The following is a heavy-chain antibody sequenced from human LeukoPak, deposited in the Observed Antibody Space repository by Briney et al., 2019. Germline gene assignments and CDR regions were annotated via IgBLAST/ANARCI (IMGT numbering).Heavy chain of an antibody. Sequence: GGSLRLSCVASGFTFGSYRMSWVRQAPGKGLEWVADIKQDGRDKYYVESVEGRFTISRDNAKNSLYLQMNILRAEDTAVYYCARGNLGAYDIWGQGTMVSVSS. D-gene: IGHD7-27*01. CDR3: ARGNLGAYDI. J-gene: IGHJ3*02. V-gene: IGHV3-7*05. CDR2: IKQDGRDK. CDR1: GFTFGSYR.